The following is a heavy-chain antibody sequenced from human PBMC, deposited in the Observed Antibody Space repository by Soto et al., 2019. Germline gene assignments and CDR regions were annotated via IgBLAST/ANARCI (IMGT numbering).Heavy chain of an antibody. D-gene: IGHD3-16*02. CDR1: GGSISSYY. J-gene: IGHJ4*02. CDR3: ASQPLGELSFFDY. Sequence: SETLSLTCTVSGGSISSYYWSWIRQPPGKGLEWIGYNYYSGSTNYNHSLKSRVTISVDKSKNQFSLKMSSVTAADTAVYYCASQPLGELSFFDYWGQGTLVTVSS. V-gene: IGHV4-59*01. CDR2: NYYSGST.